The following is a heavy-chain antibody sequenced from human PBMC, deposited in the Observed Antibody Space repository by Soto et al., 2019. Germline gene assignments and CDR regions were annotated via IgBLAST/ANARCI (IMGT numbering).Heavy chain of an antibody. CDR2: IYYSGST. CDR1: GGSISSGGDY. J-gene: IGHJ5*02. Sequence: PSESLSLTCTVSGGSISSGGDYWSWIRKHPGKGLEWIGYIYYSGSTYYNPSLKSRVTISVDTSKNQFSLKLSSVTAADTAVYYCASYYCSGGSCAFDPWGQGTLVTVSS. D-gene: IGHD2-15*01. CDR3: ASYYCSGGSCAFDP. V-gene: IGHV4-31*03.